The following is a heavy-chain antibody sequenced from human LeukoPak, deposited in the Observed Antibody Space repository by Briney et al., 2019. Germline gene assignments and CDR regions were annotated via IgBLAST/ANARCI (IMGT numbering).Heavy chain of an antibody. D-gene: IGHD3-16*01. V-gene: IGHV3-20*04. CDR2: INWNGDST. CDR1: GFTFEEYG. CDR3: ARAGELRYMDV. Sequence: GGSLRLSCAASGFTFEEYGVSWVRQAPGKGLEWVAGINWNGDSTGYADSVKGRFTISRDNAKNSLFLQMSSLRADDTAIYYCARAGELRYMDVWGKGTAVTVSS. J-gene: IGHJ6*03.